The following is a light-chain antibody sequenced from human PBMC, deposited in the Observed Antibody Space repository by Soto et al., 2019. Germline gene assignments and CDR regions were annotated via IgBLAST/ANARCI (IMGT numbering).Light chain of an antibody. J-gene: IGKJ4*01. V-gene: IGKV1-5*03. Sequence: DIQMTQSPSTLSASVGDRVTITCRASQSISSWLAWYQQKPGKAPKLLIYKASSLESGVPSRFSCSGAGTEFTLTSSRLQPDDFATYYRQQYNSYPSFGGGTKVEIK. CDR3: QQYNSYPS. CDR1: QSISSW. CDR2: KAS.